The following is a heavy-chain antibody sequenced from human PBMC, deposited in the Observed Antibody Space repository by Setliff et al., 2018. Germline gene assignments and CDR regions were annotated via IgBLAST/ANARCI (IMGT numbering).Heavy chain of an antibody. CDR2: IIPIFGTA. CDR3: AREGLIADTTYYYYYYMDV. Sequence: ASVKVSCKASGGTFSSYAISWVRQAPGQGLEWMGRIIPIFGTANYAQKFQGRVTITADKSTSTAYMELSSLRSEDTAVYYCAREGLIADTTYYYYYYMDVWGRGTTVTVSS. V-gene: IGHV1-69*06. D-gene: IGHD2-21*01. J-gene: IGHJ6*03. CDR1: GGTFSSYA.